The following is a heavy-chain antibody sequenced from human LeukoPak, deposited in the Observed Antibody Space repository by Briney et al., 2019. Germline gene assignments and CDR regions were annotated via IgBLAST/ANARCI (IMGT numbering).Heavy chain of an antibody. CDR2: ISAKNGNT. J-gene: IGHJ4*02. Sequence: ASVKVSCKATGYTFTSYGISWVRQAPGQGLEWMGWISAKNGNTNHAQKVQGRVTMTTDSSTNTAYMDLTSLTSDDTAVYYCARGGTYYPCIDYWGQGTLVTVSS. CDR3: ARGGTYYPCIDY. D-gene: IGHD1-26*01. V-gene: IGHV1-18*01. CDR1: GYTFTSYG.